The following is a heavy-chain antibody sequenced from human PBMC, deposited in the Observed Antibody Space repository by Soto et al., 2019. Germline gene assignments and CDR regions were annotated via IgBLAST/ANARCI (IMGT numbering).Heavy chain of an antibody. V-gene: IGHV4-34*01. Sequence: ASETLSLTCAVYGGSFSGYYWSWIRQPPGKGLEWIGEINHSGSTNYNPSLKSRVTISVDTSKNQFSLKLSSVTAADTAVYYCARVSGMAAAVTYNWFDPWGQGTLVTVSS. J-gene: IGHJ5*02. CDR1: GGSFSGYY. CDR2: INHSGST. CDR3: ARVSGMAAAVTYNWFDP. D-gene: IGHD6-13*01.